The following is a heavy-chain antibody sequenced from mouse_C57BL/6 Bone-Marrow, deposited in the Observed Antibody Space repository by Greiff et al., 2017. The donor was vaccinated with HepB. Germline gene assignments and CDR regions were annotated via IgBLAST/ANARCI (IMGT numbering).Heavy chain of an antibody. CDR2: IYPGSGST. CDR3: ARRGDYDYDLYYAMDY. V-gene: IGHV1-55*01. CDR1: GYTFTSYW. D-gene: IGHD2-4*01. Sequence: QVHVKQPGAELVKPGASVKMSCKASGYTFTSYWITWVKQRPGQGLEWIGDIYPGSGSTNYNEKFKSKATLTVDTSSSTAYMQLSSLTSEDSAVYYCARRGDYDYDLYYAMDYWGQGTSVTVSS. J-gene: IGHJ4*01.